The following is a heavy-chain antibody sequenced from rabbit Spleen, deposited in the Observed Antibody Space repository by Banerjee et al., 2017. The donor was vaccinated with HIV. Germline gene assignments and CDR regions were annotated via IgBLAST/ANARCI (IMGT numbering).Heavy chain of an antibody. D-gene: IGHD4-1*01. V-gene: IGHV1S45*01. CDR1: GFTISSSYW. CDR2: IYADSSSFT. Sequence: QEQLVESGGGLVKPEGSLKLTCTASGFTISSSYWICWIRQAPGKGLEWIACIYADSSSFTYYASWAKGRFTISKTSSITVTLQMTSLTAADTATYFCARDLAGVIGWNFGWWGPGTLVTVS. J-gene: IGHJ4*01. CDR3: ARDLAGVIGWNFGW.